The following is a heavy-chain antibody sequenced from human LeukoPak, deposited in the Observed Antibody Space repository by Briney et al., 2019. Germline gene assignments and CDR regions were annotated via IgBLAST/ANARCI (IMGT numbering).Heavy chain of an antibody. V-gene: IGHV1-18*01. CDR1: SYTFSSYG. J-gene: IGHJ5*02. Sequence: GASVKVSCKASSYTFSSYGISWVRQAPGQGLEWMGWISACNGNTNYAQKLQGRVTMTTDTSTSTAYMELRSLNSDDTAVYYCARHNGGGRWKRVLLWSNWFDPSGQGTLVTVSS. CDR3: ARHNGGGRWKRVLLWSNWFDP. D-gene: IGHD3-10*01. CDR2: ISACNGNT.